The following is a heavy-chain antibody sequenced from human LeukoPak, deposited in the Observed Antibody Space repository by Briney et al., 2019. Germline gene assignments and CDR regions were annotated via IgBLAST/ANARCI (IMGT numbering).Heavy chain of an antibody. CDR2: IYYSGST. D-gene: IGHD3-22*01. CDR3: ARTNYYDSSGYPFYYFDY. Sequence: SETLSLTCTVSGGSISSGGYYWSWIRQHPGKGLEWIGYIYYSGSTYYNPSLKSRVTISVDTSKNQFSLKLSSVTAADTAVYYCARTNYYDSSGYPFYYFDYWGQGTLVTVSS. V-gene: IGHV4-31*03. CDR1: GGSISSGGYY. J-gene: IGHJ4*02.